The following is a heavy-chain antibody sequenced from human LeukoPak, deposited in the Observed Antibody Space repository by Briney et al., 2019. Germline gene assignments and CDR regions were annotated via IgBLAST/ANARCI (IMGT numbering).Heavy chain of an antibody. J-gene: IGHJ4*02. CDR1: GYTFTGYY. Sequence: ASVKVSCKASGYTFTGYYMHWVRQAPGQGLEWMGWISAYNGNTNYAQKPQGRVTMTTDTSTSTAYMELRSLRSDDTAVYYCASTGATTTLDFDYWGQGTLVTVSS. CDR3: ASTGATTTLDFDY. CDR2: ISAYNGNT. D-gene: IGHD1-26*01. V-gene: IGHV1-18*04.